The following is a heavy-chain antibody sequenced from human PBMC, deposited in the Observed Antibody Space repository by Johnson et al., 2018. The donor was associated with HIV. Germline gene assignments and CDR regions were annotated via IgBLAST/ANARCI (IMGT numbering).Heavy chain of an antibody. J-gene: IGHJ3*02. CDR3: ARANSYGDYRAKAFDI. CDR2: INWNGGST. CDR1: GFTFDDYG. V-gene: IGHV3-20*04. D-gene: IGHD4-17*01. Sequence: VPLVESGGGVVRPGGSLRLSCAASGFTFDDYGMSWVRQAPGKGLEWVTGINWNGGSTGYADSVKGRFTISRDNAKNSLYLQMNSLRAEDTALYYCARANSYGDYRAKAFDIWGQGTMVTVSS.